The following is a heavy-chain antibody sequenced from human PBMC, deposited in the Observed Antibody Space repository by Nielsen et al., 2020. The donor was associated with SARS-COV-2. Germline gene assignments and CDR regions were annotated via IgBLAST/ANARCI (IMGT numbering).Heavy chain of an antibody. D-gene: IGHD2-2*01. Sequence: GESLKISCAASGFSFSNYGMHWVRQAPGKGLEWVAFISYDANNKYYADSVKGRFTISRDNSKNTLFLQMNSLRPEDTAVYFCARDGPTRATATDYWGQGTPVTVSS. V-gene: IGHV3-30*03. CDR2: ISYDANNK. CDR3: ARDGPTRATATDY. J-gene: IGHJ4*02. CDR1: GFSFSNYG.